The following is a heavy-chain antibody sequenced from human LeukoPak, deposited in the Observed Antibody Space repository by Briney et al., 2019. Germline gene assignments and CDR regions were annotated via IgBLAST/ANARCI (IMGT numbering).Heavy chain of an antibody. V-gene: IGHV3-30*03. CDR2: ISYDGSNK. CDR1: GFTFSSYG. CDR3: ARAGYYDSSGYRAFDI. D-gene: IGHD3-22*01. J-gene: IGHJ3*02. Sequence: GGSLRLSCAASGFTFSSYGMHWVRQAPGKGLEWVAVISYDGSNKYYADSVKGRFTISRDNSKNTLYLQMNSLRAEDTAVYYCARAGYYDSSGYRAFDIWGQGTMVTVSS.